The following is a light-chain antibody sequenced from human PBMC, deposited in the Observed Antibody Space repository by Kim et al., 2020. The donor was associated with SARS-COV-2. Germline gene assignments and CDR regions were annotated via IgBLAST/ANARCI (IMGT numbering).Light chain of an antibody. J-gene: IGLJ3*02. CDR1: SGYSNSK. CDR2: VGTGGIVG. Sequence: GTLSSGYSNSKVDWYQERPGKGPRFVMRVGTGGIVGSKGDGIPDRFSVLGSGLNRYLTIKNIQEEDESDYHCGADHGSGSNFVWVFGGGTKLTVL. CDR3: GADHGSGSNFVWV. V-gene: IGLV9-49*01.